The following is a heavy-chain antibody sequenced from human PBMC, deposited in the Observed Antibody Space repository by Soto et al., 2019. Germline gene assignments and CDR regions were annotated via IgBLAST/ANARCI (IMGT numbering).Heavy chain of an antibody. Sequence: ASVKVSCKASGYTFTSYGISWVRQAPGQGLEWMGWISAYNGNTNYAQKLQGRVTMTTDTSTSTAYMELRSLRSDDTAVYYCARASRIRFLEWLLNENWFDPWGQGALVTVSS. D-gene: IGHD3-3*01. J-gene: IGHJ5*02. CDR1: GYTFTSYG. CDR3: ARASRIRFLEWLLNENWFDP. CDR2: ISAYNGNT. V-gene: IGHV1-18*04.